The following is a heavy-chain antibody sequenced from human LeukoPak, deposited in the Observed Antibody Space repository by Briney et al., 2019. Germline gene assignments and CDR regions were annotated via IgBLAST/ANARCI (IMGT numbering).Heavy chain of an antibody. D-gene: IGHD2-15*01. V-gene: IGHV4-34*01. Sequence: SETLSLTCAVYGGSFSGYYWSWIHQPPGKGLEWIGEINHSGSTNYNPSLKSRVTISVDTSKNQFSLKLSSVTAADTAVYYCARGPYCSGGSCYLICYFDYWGQGTLVTVSS. J-gene: IGHJ4*02. CDR1: GGSFSGYY. CDR3: ARGPYCSGGSCYLICYFDY. CDR2: INHSGST.